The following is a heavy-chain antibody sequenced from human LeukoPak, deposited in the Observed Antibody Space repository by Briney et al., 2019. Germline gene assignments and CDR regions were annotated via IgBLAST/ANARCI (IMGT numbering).Heavy chain of an antibody. Sequence: SETLSLTCTVSGGSISSYYWSWIRQPPGKGLEWIRYIYYSGSTNYNPSLRSRVTISVDTSKNQFSLKLSSVTAADTAVYYCARWRYSYGYSYGMDVWGQGTTVTVSS. CDR2: IYYSGST. J-gene: IGHJ6*02. CDR3: ARWRYSYGYSYGMDV. D-gene: IGHD5-18*01. CDR1: GGSISSYY. V-gene: IGHV4-59*08.